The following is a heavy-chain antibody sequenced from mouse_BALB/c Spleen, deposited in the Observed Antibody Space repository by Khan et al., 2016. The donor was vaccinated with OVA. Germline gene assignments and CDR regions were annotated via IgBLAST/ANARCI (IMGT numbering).Heavy chain of an antibody. Sequence: QVQLQQSGAELVKPGASVRLSCTASGYTFTSYYLYWVKQRPGQGLEWIGEINPSTGDTNFNEKFRNKATLTVDKSSSTTYMKLNSLTSEDSGGCYCARGGYGSYGYWGQGTTLTVSS. CDR3: ARGGYGSYGY. J-gene: IGHJ2*01. CDR1: GYTFTSYY. CDR2: INPSTGDT. V-gene: IGHV1S81*02. D-gene: IGHD2-10*02.